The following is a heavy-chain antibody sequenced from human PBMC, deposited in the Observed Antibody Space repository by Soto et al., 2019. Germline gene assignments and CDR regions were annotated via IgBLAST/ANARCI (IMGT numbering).Heavy chain of an antibody. Sequence: ASVKVSFKASGGALSSYAISWGRQAPGQGLEWMGGIIPIFGTANYAQKFQGRVTITADKSTSTAYMELSSLRSEDTAVYYCARRLTYYYDSSGYPDAFDIWGQGTMVT. CDR3: ARRLTYYYDSSGYPDAFDI. J-gene: IGHJ3*02. CDR1: GGALSSYA. V-gene: IGHV1-69*06. CDR2: IIPIFGTA. D-gene: IGHD3-22*01.